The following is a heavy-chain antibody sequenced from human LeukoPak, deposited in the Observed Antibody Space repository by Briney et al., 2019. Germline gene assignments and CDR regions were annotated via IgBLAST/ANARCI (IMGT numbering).Heavy chain of an antibody. Sequence: SETLSLTCAVYGGSFSGYYWSWIRQPPGKGLESIGDINHSGSTNYNPSLKSRVTISVDTSKNQFSLKLSSVTAADTAVYYCARGEGDYVWGSYRQGAFDIWGQGTMVTVSS. CDR3: ARGEGDYVWGSYRQGAFDI. V-gene: IGHV4-34*01. D-gene: IGHD3-16*02. CDR2: INHSGST. CDR1: GGSFSGYY. J-gene: IGHJ3*02.